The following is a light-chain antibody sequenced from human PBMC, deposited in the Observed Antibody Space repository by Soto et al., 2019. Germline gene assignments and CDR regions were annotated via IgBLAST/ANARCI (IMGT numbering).Light chain of an antibody. CDR2: EVS. V-gene: IGLV2-8*01. J-gene: IGLJ1*01. CDR1: SSDVGGYDY. CDR3: SSYAGGTNFSV. Sequence: QSVLAQPPSASGAPGQTVTISCAGTSSDVGGYDYVSWYQQHPGEAPKLIIYEVSKRPSGVPDRFSGSKSGNTASLTVSGLQAEDEADYHCSSYAGGTNFSVFGPGTKVTV.